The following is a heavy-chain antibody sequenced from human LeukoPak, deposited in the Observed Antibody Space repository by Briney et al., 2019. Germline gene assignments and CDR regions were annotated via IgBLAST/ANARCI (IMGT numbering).Heavy chain of an antibody. J-gene: IGHJ4*02. V-gene: IGHV3-23*01. Sequence: GGSLRLSCAASGFTFSNYAMMWVRQAPGKRLEWISSIAGSGDGTYYADSVRGRFTISRDNSENTLYLQVNSLRVEDTAVYFCVKGFVHPTYYFDYWGQGTLVTVSS. CDR2: IAGSGDGT. D-gene: IGHD3-10*01. CDR3: VKGFVHPTYYFDY. CDR1: GFTFSNYA.